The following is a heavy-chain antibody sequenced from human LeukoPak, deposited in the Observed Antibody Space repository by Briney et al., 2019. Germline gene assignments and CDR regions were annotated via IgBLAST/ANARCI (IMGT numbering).Heavy chain of an antibody. D-gene: IGHD3-3*02. Sequence: GGSLRLSCAASGFTFSSYWMHWVRQAPGKGRVWVSRINSDGSSTSYADSVKGRFTISRDNAKNTLYLQMNSLRAEDTAVYYCARGPIVGVVTWFDPWGQGTLVTVSS. CDR2: INSDGSST. V-gene: IGHV3-74*01. CDR1: GFTFSSYW. J-gene: IGHJ5*02. CDR3: ARGPIVGVVTWFDP.